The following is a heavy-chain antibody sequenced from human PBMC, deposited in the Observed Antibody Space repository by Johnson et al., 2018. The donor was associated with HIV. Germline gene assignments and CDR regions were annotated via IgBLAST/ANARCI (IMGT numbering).Heavy chain of an antibody. J-gene: IGHJ3*02. V-gene: IGHV3-43*01. CDR3: ARQHNYVSSGYLPPAGAFDI. D-gene: IGHD3-22*01. CDR1: EFTFDDYT. Sequence: VQLVESGGVVVQPGGSLRLSCAASEFTFDDYTMHWVRQAPGKGLEWVSLISWDGGSTYYADSVKGRFTISRDNSKNSLYLQMNSLRTEDTALYYCARQHNYVSSGYLPPAGAFDIWGQGTMVTVSS. CDR2: ISWDGGST.